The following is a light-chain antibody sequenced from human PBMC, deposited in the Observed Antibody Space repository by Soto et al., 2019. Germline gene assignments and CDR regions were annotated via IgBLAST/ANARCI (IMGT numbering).Light chain of an antibody. J-gene: IGLJ1*01. CDR3: SSYTSSSILYV. Sequence: SALTQPASVSGSPGQSITISCPGTSSDVGGYNYVSWYQQHPGKAPKLMIYDVSSRPSGVSNRFSGSKSGNTASLTISGLQAEDEADYYCSSYTSSSILYVFGTGTKVTVL. CDR2: DVS. V-gene: IGLV2-14*01. CDR1: SSDVGGYNY.